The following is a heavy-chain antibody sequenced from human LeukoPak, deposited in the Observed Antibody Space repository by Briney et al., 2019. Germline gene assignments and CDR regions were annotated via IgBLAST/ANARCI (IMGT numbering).Heavy chain of an antibody. J-gene: IGHJ5*02. D-gene: IGHD3-3*01. V-gene: IGHV1-18*01. CDR3: ARDRKSTLLILTIFDRFDP. Sequence: GASVKVSCKASGYTFTSYRVSWVRQAPGQGLEWMGWISAYNGNTDYAQKLQGRVTMTTDTSTSTAYMELRSLRSDDTAVYYCARDRKSTLLILTIFDRFDPWGQGTLVTVSS. CDR1: GYTFTSYR. CDR2: ISAYNGNT.